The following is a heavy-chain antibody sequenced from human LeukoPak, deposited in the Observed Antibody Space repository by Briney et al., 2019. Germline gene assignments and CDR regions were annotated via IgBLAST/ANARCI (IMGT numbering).Heavy chain of an antibody. J-gene: IGHJ6*03. V-gene: IGHV3-30*18. D-gene: IGHD1-26*01. Sequence: PGTSLRLSCAASGFPFSDYGMYWVRQAPGKGLEWLAVISHDGSNKHYADSVKGRFTISRDNSKNTLYLQMNSLRAEDTAVYYCAKVDPRGYYYNYMDVWGKGTTVTVSS. CDR1: GFPFSDYG. CDR3: AKVDPRGYYYNYMDV. CDR2: ISHDGSNK.